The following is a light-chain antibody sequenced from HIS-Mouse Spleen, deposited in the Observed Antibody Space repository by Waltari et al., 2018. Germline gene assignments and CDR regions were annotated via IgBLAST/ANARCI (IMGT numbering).Light chain of an antibody. CDR1: ALPKKY. CDR3: YSTDSSGNHRV. V-gene: IGLV3-10*01. Sequence: SYELTQPPSVSVSPGQTARITCSGDALPKKYAYCYQQKSGQAPVLVIYEDSKRPSGITERFSGSSSGTMATLTISGAQVEDEADYYCYSTDSSGNHRVFGGGTKLTVL. J-gene: IGLJ2*01. CDR2: EDS.